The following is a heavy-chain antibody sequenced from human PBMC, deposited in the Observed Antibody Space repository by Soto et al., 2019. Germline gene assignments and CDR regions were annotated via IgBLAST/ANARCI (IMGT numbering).Heavy chain of an antibody. V-gene: IGHV3-23*01. CDR1: GFTFSSYA. D-gene: IGHD6-19*01. Sequence: QSGGSLRLSCAASGFTFSSYAMSWVRQAPGKGLEWVSAISGSGGSTYYADSVKGRFTISRDNSKNTLYLQMNSLRAEDTAVYYCAKCTYSSGWYEVVWGQGTLVTVSS. CDR3: AKCTYSSGWYEVV. CDR2: ISGSGGST. J-gene: IGHJ4*02.